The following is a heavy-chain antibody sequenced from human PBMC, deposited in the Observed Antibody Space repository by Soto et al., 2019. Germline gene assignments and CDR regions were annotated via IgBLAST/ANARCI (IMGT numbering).Heavy chain of an antibody. CDR3: ATRQGGSYNWFDP. CDR2: AYYSGST. Sequence: SETLSLTCTVSGGSVSSSRYSWGWIRRPPGKGLEWIGSAYYSGSTYYNPSLKSRVTMSVDTSKNQFSLKLSSVTAADTAVYYCATRQGGSYNWFDPWGQGTLVTVSS. D-gene: IGHD2-15*01. CDR1: GGSVSSSRYS. V-gene: IGHV4-39*01. J-gene: IGHJ5*02.